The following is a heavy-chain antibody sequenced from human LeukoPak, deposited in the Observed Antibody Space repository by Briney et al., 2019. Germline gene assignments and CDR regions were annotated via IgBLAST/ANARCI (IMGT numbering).Heavy chain of an antibody. CDR2: IFTSGST. CDR1: GGSISSDSHC. CDR3: ARDQYGSGSYTTDY. V-gene: IGHV4-61*02. J-gene: IGHJ4*02. Sequence: PSETLFLTCSVSGGSISSDSHCWNWIRQSAGKGLEWIGRIFTSGSTNYNPSLESRVTMSVDTSKNQFSLKMSSVTPADTAVYYCARDQYGSGSYTTDYWGQGTLVTVSS. D-gene: IGHD3-10*01.